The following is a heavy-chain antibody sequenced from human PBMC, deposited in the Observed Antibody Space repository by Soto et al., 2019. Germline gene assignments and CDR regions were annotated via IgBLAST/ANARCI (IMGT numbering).Heavy chain of an antibody. CDR3: TRGHGATSPYYFDF. Sequence: SETLFLTCAVYGGSFSGYYWSWIRQPPGKGLEWIGEINHSGSTNYNPSLKSRVTISVDTSKIQFSLKLSSVTAADSAVYYCTRGHGATSPYYFDFWGRGTLVTVSS. J-gene: IGHJ4*02. V-gene: IGHV4-34*01. CDR1: GGSFSGYY. D-gene: IGHD2-15*01. CDR2: INHSGST.